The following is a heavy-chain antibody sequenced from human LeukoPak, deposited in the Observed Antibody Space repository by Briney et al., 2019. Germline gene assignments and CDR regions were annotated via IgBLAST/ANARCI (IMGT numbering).Heavy chain of an antibody. D-gene: IGHD2-15*01. CDR3: ARAERGYCSGGSCSYYDAFDI. Sequence: PGGSLRLSCAASGFTFSSYTIHWVRQAPGKGLEWVSSISSTSIYIYYADSVKGRFTISRDNAKNSLYLQMNSLRAEDTAVYYCARAERGYCSGGSCSYYDAFDIWGQGTMATVSS. CDR1: GFTFSSYT. CDR2: ISSTSIYI. J-gene: IGHJ3*02. V-gene: IGHV3-21*01.